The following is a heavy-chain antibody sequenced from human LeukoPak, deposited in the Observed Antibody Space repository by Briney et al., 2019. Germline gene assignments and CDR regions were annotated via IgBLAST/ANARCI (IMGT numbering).Heavy chain of an antibody. CDR2: INHSGST. Sequence: SETLSLTCAVYGGSFSGYYWSWIRQPPGKGLEWIGEINHSGSTNYNPSLKSRVTISVDTSKNQFSLKPSSVTAADTAVYYCARRRSRYCSGGSCYFDYWGQGTLVTVSS. V-gene: IGHV4-34*01. J-gene: IGHJ4*02. D-gene: IGHD2-15*01. CDR1: GGSFSGYY. CDR3: ARRRSRYCSGGSCYFDY.